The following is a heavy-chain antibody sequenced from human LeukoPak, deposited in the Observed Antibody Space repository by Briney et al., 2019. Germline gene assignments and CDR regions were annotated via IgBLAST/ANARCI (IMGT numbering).Heavy chain of an antibody. CDR1: GFTFSSYG. Sequence: GGSLRLSCAASGFTFSSYGMHWVRQAPGKGLEWVAFIRYDGSTKYYADSVKGRFTISRDNSKNTLYLQVNSLRADDTAVYYCAKDAGGSTSPFDYWGQGTLVTVSS. CDR3: AKDAGGSTSPFDY. D-gene: IGHD2-2*01. J-gene: IGHJ4*02. CDR2: IRYDGSTK. V-gene: IGHV3-30*02.